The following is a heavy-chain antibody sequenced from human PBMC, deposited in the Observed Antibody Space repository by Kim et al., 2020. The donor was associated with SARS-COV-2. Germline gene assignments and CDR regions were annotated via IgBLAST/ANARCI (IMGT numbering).Heavy chain of an antibody. Sequence: GGSLRLPCEASGFTFSVAWMSWVRQPPGKGLEWVGRVKSNVNGGTTDYAAPVKGRFIISRDDSKNILYLQMNSLKTDDTGVYYCTTGAMSYYYYGMDVWG. CDR3: TTGAMSYYYYGMDV. CDR2: VKSNVNGGTT. V-gene: IGHV3-15*01. D-gene: IGHD2-2*01. J-gene: IGHJ6*01. CDR1: GFTFSVAW.